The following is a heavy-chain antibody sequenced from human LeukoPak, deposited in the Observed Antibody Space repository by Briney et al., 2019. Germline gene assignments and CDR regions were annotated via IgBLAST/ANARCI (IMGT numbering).Heavy chain of an antibody. CDR1: GGSISSSSYY. J-gene: IGHJ5*02. Sequence: PSETLSLTCTVSGGSISSSSYYWGWIRQPPGKGLEWIGSIYYSGSTYYNPSLKSRVTISVDTSKNQFSLKLSSVTAADTAVYYCARLHASSGWPLFPWGQGTLVTVSS. D-gene: IGHD6-19*01. V-gene: IGHV4-39*01. CDR2: IYYSGST. CDR3: ARLHASSGWPLFP.